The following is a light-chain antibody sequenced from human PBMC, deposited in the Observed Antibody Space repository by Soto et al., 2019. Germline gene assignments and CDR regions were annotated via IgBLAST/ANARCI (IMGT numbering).Light chain of an antibody. CDR1: QSVPSNF. CDR2: GVS. CDR3: QQYDSSWT. V-gene: IGKV3-20*01. Sequence: EIVLTQSPGTLSLSPGERATLSCRASQSVPSNFLAWYQQKPGQAPILVIYGVSRRATGIPDRFSGSGCGTDFTLTISRLAPEDFAVYYCQQYDSSWTFGQGTKVEIK. J-gene: IGKJ1*01.